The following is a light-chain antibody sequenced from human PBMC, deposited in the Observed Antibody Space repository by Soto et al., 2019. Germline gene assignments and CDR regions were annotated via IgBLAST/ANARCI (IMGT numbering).Light chain of an antibody. CDR2: DVS. V-gene: IGKV3-11*01. CDR3: QQATNWPPRTPPRT. J-gene: IGKJ1*01. CDR1: ESISRY. Sequence: EVVLTQSPATLSLSPGESATLSCRASESISRYIAWYQQSPGQAPRLLIYDVSKRATGIPPRFSGSGSGTEFTLTISGLEPEDFAIYYGQQATNWPPRTPPRTFGQGTKVEIK.